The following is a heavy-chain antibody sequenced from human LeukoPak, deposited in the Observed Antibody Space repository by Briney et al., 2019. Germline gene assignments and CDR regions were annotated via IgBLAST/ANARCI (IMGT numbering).Heavy chain of an antibody. J-gene: IGHJ4*02. V-gene: IGHV4-59*08. CDR1: GGSITGFY. CDR3: ARHVAYNSGWSYFDN. Sequence: SETLSLTCTVSGGSITGFYWSWIGQRPGRGLEWIGFIYDAESTIYNPYLKRGVTISIETSNNKFSRKLRSVTSADTAVYYCARHVAYNSGWSYFDNWGQGALVTVSS. CDR2: IYDAEST. D-gene: IGHD6-19*01.